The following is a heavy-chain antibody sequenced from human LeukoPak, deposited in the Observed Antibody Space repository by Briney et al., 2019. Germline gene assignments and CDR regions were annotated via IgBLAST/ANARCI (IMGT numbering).Heavy chain of an antibody. D-gene: IGHD6-19*01. CDR2: IYYSGST. J-gene: IGHJ4*02. CDR3: ARSRYSSGSYYFDY. CDR1: GGSISSGDSY. V-gene: IGHV4-30-4*01. Sequence: PSETLSLTCTVSGGSISSGDSYWSWVRQPPGKGLEWLGYIYYSGSTYYNPSLKSRVTMSVDTSKNQFSLKLSSVTAADTAVYYCARSRYSSGSYYFDYWGQGTLVTVSS.